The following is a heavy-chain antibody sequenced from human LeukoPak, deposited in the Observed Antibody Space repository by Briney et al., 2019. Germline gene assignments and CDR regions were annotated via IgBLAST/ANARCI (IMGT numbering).Heavy chain of an antibody. CDR2: MNPNSGNT. CDR3: ARKSKVVGATQTFGY. CDR1: GYTFTSYD. D-gene: IGHD1-26*01. Sequence: ASVKVSCKASGYTFTSYDINWVRQATGQGLEWLGWMNPNSGNTGYAQKFQGRVTITRHTSMSTAYMELSSLRSEDTAVYYCARKSKVVGATQTFGYWGQGTLVTVSS. V-gene: IGHV1-8*01. J-gene: IGHJ4*02.